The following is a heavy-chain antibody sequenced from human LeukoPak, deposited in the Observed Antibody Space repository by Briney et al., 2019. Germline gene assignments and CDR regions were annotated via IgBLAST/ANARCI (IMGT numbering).Heavy chain of an antibody. V-gene: IGHV1-46*01. Sequence: PSVKVSCKASGYTFTSYYMHWVRQAPGQGLEWMGIINPSGGSTSYAQKFQGRVTMTRDTSTSTVYMELSSLRSEDTAVYYCASAPISSDYQLQGLDYWGQGTLVTVSS. D-gene: IGHD3-22*01. J-gene: IGHJ4*02. CDR3: ASAPISSDYQLQGLDY. CDR2: INPSGGST. CDR1: GYTFTSYY.